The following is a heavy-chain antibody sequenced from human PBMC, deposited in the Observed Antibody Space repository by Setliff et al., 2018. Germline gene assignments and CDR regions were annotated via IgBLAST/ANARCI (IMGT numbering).Heavy chain of an antibody. J-gene: IGHJ6*03. Sequence: SETLSLTCNVSGGSVSSTSHYWGWIRQPPGKGMEWIGSVYSSGITSYNPSLKSRVTISMDTSKNQFSLGLTSVTAADTAVYYCARESAGDESVRHLYYTDVWGRGTTVTVSS. D-gene: IGHD1-1*01. CDR1: GGSVSSTSHY. CDR3: ARESAGDESVRHLYYTDV. CDR2: VYSSGIT. V-gene: IGHV4-39*07.